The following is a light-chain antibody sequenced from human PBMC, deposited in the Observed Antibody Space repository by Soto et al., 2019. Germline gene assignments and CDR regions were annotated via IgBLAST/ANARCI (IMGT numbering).Light chain of an antibody. CDR3: SSYTSSSTLYV. V-gene: IGLV2-14*01. Sequence: QCALTQPASVAGSPRQSITISCTGASSDVGGYTYVSWYQQHPGKAPKLMIYEVNNRPSGVSNRFSGSKSGNTASLTISGLQAEDEADYYCSSYTSSSTLYVFGTGTKVTVL. CDR2: EVN. CDR1: SSDVGGYTY. J-gene: IGLJ1*01.